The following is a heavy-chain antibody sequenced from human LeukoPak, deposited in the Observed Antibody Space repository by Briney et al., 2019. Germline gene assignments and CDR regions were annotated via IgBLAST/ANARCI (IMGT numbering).Heavy chain of an antibody. CDR2: IYYSGST. Sequence: SETLSLTCAVSGASTTTYYWSWIRQPPGKGLEWIAYIYYSGSTNYNPSLKSRVTISVDTSKNQVSLKLSSVTAADTAVYYCARHYSITGGRLSGYWLDPWGQGTLVTVSS. J-gene: IGHJ5*02. D-gene: IGHD7-27*01. CDR3: ARHYSITGGRLSGYWLDP. V-gene: IGHV4-59*08. CDR1: GASTTTYY.